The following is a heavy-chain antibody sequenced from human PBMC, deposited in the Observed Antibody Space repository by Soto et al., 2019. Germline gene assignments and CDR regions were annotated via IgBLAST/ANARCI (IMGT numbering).Heavy chain of an antibody. CDR2: IIPIFGTA. D-gene: IGHD3-22*01. CDR3: ARGDLLPEKSYYYDSSGYYPFDY. V-gene: IGHV1-69*13. J-gene: IGHJ4*02. CDR1: GGTFSSYA. Sequence: GASVKVSCKASGGTFSSYAISWVRQAPGQGLEWMGGIIPIFGTANYAQKFQGRVTITADESTSTAYMELSSLRSEDTAVYYCARGDLLPEKSYYYDSSGYYPFDYWGQGILVTVSS.